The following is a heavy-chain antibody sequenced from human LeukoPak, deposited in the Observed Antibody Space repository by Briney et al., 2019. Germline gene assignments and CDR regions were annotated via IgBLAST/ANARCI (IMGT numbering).Heavy chain of an antibody. CDR3: ARDGGSGWFDF. Sequence: GRSLRLSCVASGFTFSSYGLHWVRQAPGKGLEWVAVLWYDGNNKYYADSVKGRFTISRDNSKNTLYLQMNSLRAEDTAVYYCARDGGSGWFDFWGQGTLVTVSS. V-gene: IGHV3-33*01. D-gene: IGHD6-19*01. J-gene: IGHJ4*02. CDR1: GFTFSSYG. CDR2: LWYDGNNK.